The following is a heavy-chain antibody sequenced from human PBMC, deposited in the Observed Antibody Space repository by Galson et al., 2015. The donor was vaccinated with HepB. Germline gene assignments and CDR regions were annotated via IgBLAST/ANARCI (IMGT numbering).Heavy chain of an antibody. CDR2: INHSGST. CDR3: AREGRQQLVQVIDY. J-gene: IGHJ4*02. V-gene: IGHV4-34*01. CDR1: GGSFSGYY. Sequence: DTLSLTCAVYGGSFSGYYWSWIRQPPGKGLEWIGEINHSGSTNYNPSLKSRVTISVDTSKNQFSLKLSSVTAADTAVYYCAREGRQQLVQVIDYWGQGTLVTVSS. D-gene: IGHD6-13*01.